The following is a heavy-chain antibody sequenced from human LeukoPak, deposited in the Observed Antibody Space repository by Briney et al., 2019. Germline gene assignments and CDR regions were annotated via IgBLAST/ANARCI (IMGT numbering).Heavy chain of an antibody. CDR2: IYYSGST. J-gene: IGHJ6*02. V-gene: IGHV4-31*03. D-gene: IGHD2-21*02. CDR1: GGSISSGGYY. CDR3: ARDRVVTASYYYGMDV. Sequence: SETLSLTCTVSGGSISSGGYYWSWIRQHPGKGLEWIGYIYYSGSTYYNPSLKSRVTISVDTSKNQFSLKLSSVTAADTAVYYCARDRVVTASYYYGMDVWGQGTTVTVSS.